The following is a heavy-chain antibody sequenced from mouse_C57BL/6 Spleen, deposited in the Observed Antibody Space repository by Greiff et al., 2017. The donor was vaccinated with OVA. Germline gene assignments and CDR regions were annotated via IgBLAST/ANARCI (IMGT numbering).Heavy chain of an antibody. V-gene: IGHV1-76*01. D-gene: IGHD2-2*01. J-gene: IGHJ3*01. CDR2: IYPGSGNT. CDR3: ARLDGYELAY. Sequence: QVQLQQSGAELVRPGASVTLSCKASGYTFTDYYINWVKQRPGQGLEWIARIYPGSGNTYYYAKFTGMATLTAEKFSSTAYMQLSSLTSEDSAVYCCARLDGYELAYWGQGTLVTVSA. CDR1: GYTFTDYY.